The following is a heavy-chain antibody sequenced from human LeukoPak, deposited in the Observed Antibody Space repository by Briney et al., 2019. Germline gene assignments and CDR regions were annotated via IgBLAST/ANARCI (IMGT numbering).Heavy chain of an antibody. CDR1: GDSISSYY. Sequence: SETLSLTCTVSGDSISSYYWSWIRQPPGKGLEWIGYIYYSGSTYYNPSLKSRVTISVDTSKNQFSLKLSSVTAADTAVYYCARASMVRGLYFDYWGQGTLVTVSS. V-gene: IGHV4-59*12. D-gene: IGHD3-10*01. J-gene: IGHJ4*02. CDR3: ARASMVRGLYFDY. CDR2: IYYSGST.